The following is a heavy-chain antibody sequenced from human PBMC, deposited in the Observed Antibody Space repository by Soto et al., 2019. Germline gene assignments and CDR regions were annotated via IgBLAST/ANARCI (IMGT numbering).Heavy chain of an antibody. CDR2: ISGSGDST. V-gene: IGHV3-23*01. J-gene: IGHJ5*02. CDR3: AIGYSYAPFDP. Sequence: EVQLLEPGGGLVQPGGPLRLPCAASGFTFSSYAMSWFREPPGKGLEWVSGISGSGDSTYYADPVKGRFTISRDNSKNTLYLQMNSLRAEDTAVYYCAIGYSYAPFDPWGQGTLVTVSS. CDR1: GFTFSSYA. D-gene: IGHD5-18*01.